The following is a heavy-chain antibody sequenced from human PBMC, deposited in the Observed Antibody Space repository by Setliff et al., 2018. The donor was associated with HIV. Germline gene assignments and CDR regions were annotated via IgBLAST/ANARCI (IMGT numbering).Heavy chain of an antibody. D-gene: IGHD3-10*01. J-gene: IGHJ4*02. CDR1: GYSISSGYY. V-gene: IGHV4-38-2*01. CDR2: IYHSGST. CDR3: ASRRGIEFYFDI. Sequence: SETLSLTCAVSGYSISSGYYWGWIRQPPGKGLEWIGSIYHSGSTYYNPSLKSRVTISVGSSYNHFSLKLSSVTAADTGVYYCASRRGIEFYFDIWGQGTPVTVS.